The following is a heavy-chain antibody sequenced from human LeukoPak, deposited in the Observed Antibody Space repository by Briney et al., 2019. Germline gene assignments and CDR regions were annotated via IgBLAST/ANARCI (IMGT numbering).Heavy chain of an antibody. CDR1: GGSFSGYY. J-gene: IGHJ4*02. Sequence: PSETLSLTCAVYGGSFSGYYWSWIRQPPGKGLEWIGEINHSGSTNYNPSLKSRVTISVDTSKNQFSLKLSSVTAADTAVYYCARVISYYDFWSGYSIFDYWGQGTQVTVSS. CDR2: INHSGST. CDR3: ARVISYYDFWSGYSIFDY. V-gene: IGHV4-34*01. D-gene: IGHD3-3*01.